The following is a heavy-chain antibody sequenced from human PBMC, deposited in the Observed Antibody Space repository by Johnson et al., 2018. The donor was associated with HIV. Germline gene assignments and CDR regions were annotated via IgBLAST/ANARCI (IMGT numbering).Heavy chain of an antibody. CDR3: ARDGLHQLIDYGDYADRVWAVGATTAFDI. J-gene: IGHJ3*02. V-gene: IGHV3-11*04. Sequence: QVQLVESGGGVVQPGGSLRLSCAASGFTFRDYYMSWIRQAPGKGLEWVSYISTSGTTIYYADSVKGSFSISRDNTKKSPSLQINSLRVEDTAVYYCARDGLHQLIDYGDYADRVWAVGATTAFDIWGQGTLVTVSS. CDR1: GFTFRDYY. CDR2: ISTSGTTI. D-gene: IGHD4-17*01.